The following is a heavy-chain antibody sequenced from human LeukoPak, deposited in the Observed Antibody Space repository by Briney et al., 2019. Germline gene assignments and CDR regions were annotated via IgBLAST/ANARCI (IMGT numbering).Heavy chain of an antibody. CDR3: AKEFGYCSSTSCFPFDY. D-gene: IGHD2-2*03. CDR2: ISGSGGST. V-gene: IGHV3-23*01. Sequence: PGGSLRLSCAASGFTFSSYAMSWVRQAPWKGLEWVSAISGSGGSTYYADSVKGRFTISRDNSKNTLDLQMNSLRAEDMAVYYCAKEFGYCSSTSCFPFDYWGQGTLVTVSS. CDR1: GFTFSSYA. J-gene: IGHJ4*02.